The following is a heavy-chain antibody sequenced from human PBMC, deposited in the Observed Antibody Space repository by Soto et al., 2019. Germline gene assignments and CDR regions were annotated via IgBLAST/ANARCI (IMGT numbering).Heavy chain of an antibody. V-gene: IGHV3-48*01. CDR1: GFTFSSYS. CDR3: ARYEDYYYYMDV. J-gene: IGHJ6*03. Sequence: GGSLRLSCAASGFTFSSYSMNWVRQAPGKGLEWVSYISSSSSTIYYADSVKGRFTISRDNAKNSLYLQMNSLRAEDTAVYYCARYEDYYYYMDVWGKGTTVTVSS. D-gene: IGHD3-3*01. CDR2: ISSSSSTI.